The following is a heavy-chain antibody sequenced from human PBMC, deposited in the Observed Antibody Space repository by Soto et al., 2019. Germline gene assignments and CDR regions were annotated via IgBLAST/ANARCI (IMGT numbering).Heavy chain of an antibody. J-gene: IGHJ5*02. V-gene: IGHV1-18*01. Sequence: QVQLVQSGAEVKKPGASVKVSCKASGYTFTSYGISWVRQAPGQGLEWMGWISAYNGNTNYAQKLQGRVTMTTDTSTSTAYMELRSLRSDDPAVYYCARDNYDFWSGYYSGWFDPWGQGTLVTVSS. CDR3: ARDNYDFWSGYYSGWFDP. CDR2: ISAYNGNT. D-gene: IGHD3-3*01. CDR1: GYTFTSYG.